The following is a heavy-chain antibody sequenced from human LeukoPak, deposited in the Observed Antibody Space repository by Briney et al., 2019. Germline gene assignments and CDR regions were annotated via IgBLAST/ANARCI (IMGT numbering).Heavy chain of an antibody. D-gene: IGHD1-26*01. J-gene: IGHJ4*02. Sequence: PSETLSLTCTVSGGSISIYYWSWIRQPPGKGLEWIGYIYNSGSTNYNPSLKSRVTISVDTSKNQFSLKLSSVTAADTAVYYCAREPWGVGATHFDYWGQGTLVTVSS. CDR2: IYNSGST. CDR3: AREPWGVGATHFDY. CDR1: GGSISIYY. V-gene: IGHV4-59*01.